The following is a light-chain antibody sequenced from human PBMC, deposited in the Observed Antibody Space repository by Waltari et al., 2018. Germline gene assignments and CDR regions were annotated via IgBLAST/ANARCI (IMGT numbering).Light chain of an antibody. CDR2: YRSDSDK. CDR1: SGLEVGTYW. CDR3: MIWDSSAWV. J-gene: IGLJ3*02. V-gene: IGLV5-45*03. Sequence: QAVLTQPSSLSAPPGASASLPCTLRSGLEVGTYWIYWYPHEPGSPPHYLLRYRSDSDKQQGSGVPSRFSGSKDASANAGILLISGLQSDDEADYYCMIWDSSAWVFGGGTKLTVL.